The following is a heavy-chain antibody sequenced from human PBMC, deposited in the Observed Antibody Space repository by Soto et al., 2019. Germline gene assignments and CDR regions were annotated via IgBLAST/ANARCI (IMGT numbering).Heavy chain of an antibody. V-gene: IGHV1-69*13. D-gene: IGHD2-15*01. CDR3: ARGHCSGGSCYPRWFDP. J-gene: IGHJ5*02. CDR1: GGTCSIYA. Sequence: AASVKVSCQASGGTCSIYAISCVGQSPAQGPDWMGGIIPIFGTANYAQKFQGRVTITADESTSTAYMELSSLRSEDTAVYYCARGHCSGGSCYPRWFDPWGQGTLVTVSS. CDR2: IIPIFGTA.